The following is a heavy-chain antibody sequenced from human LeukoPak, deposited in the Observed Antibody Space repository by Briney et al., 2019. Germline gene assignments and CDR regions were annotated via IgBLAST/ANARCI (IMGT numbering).Heavy chain of an antibody. CDR2: ISSNGGST. V-gene: IGHV3-64D*09. CDR1: GFTFSSYA. D-gene: IGHD6-19*01. J-gene: IGHJ4*02. Sequence: LPGGSLRLSCSASGFTFSSYAMHWVRQAPGKGLEYVSAISSNGGSTYYADSVKGRFTISRDNSKNTLYLQMSSLRSEDTAVYYCVKNGVYTSGWYGGYFDYWGQGTLVTVSS. CDR3: VKNGVYTSGWYGGYFDY.